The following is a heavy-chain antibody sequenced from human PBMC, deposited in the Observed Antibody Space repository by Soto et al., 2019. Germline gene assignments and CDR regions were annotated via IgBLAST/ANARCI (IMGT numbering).Heavy chain of an antibody. D-gene: IGHD1-26*01. J-gene: IGHJ5*02. CDR1: GGSISSYY. CDR2: IYYSGST. V-gene: IGHV4-59*01. CDR3: ARDVTAKSGTIGSLLNWFDP. Sequence: SETLSLTCTVSGGSISSYYWSWIRQPPGKGLEWIGYIYYSGSTNYNPSLKSRVTISVDTSKNQFSLKLSSVTAADTAVYYCARDVTAKSGTIGSLLNWFDPWGQGTLVTVSS.